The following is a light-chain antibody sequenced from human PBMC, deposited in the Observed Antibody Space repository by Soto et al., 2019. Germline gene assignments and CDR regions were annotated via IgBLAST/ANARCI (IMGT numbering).Light chain of an antibody. Sequence: QSALTQPASVSGSPGQSITISCTGTSSDIGRYNYVSWYQQHPGKAPRLVISGVNKRPSGISNPFSGSKSGNTASLTISGLQADDEAIYYCASYTSTPPLVVFGGGTQLTVL. CDR3: ASYTSTPPLVV. J-gene: IGLJ2*01. CDR2: GVN. V-gene: IGLV2-14*01. CDR1: SSDIGRYNY.